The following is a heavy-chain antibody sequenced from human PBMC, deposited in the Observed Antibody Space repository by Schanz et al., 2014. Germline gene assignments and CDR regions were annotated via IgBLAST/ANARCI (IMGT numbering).Heavy chain of an antibody. V-gene: IGHV3-15*01. J-gene: IGHJ5*02. CDR1: GFPFSNAY. Sequence: VVESGGGLVKPGGSLRLSCAASGFPFSNAYMAWLRQVPGKGLEWVGHIKNNADGGTAHYAAPVKGRFTISRDDSKRVVYLQMSSLRAEDTAFYDCAALPAYFYDSESYSWFDPWGPGTLVTVSS. CDR2: IKNNADGGTA. D-gene: IGHD3-10*01. CDR3: AALPAYFYDSESYSWFDP.